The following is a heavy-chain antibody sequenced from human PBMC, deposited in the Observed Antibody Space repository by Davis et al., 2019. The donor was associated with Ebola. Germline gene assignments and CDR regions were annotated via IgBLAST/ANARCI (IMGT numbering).Heavy chain of an antibody. CDR1: GFTFSNAW. D-gene: IGHD3-3*01. Sequence: GGSLRLSCAASGFTFSNAWMSWVRQAPGKGLEWVANIKQDGSEKYYVDSVKGRFTISRDNAKNSLYLQMNSLRAEDTAVYYCARVHYDFWSGYFGYWGQGTLVTVSS. J-gene: IGHJ4*02. CDR2: IKQDGSEK. CDR3: ARVHYDFWSGYFGY. V-gene: IGHV3-7*03.